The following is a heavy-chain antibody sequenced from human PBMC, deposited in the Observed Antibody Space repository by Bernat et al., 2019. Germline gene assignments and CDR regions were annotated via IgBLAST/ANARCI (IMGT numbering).Heavy chain of an antibody. V-gene: IGHV3-64D*06. Sequence: EVQLVESGGGLVQPGGSLRLSCSASGFTFSSYAMHWVRQAPGKRLEYVSAISSDGGSTYYADSVKGRFTISRDNSRNTVYLQMSSLRAEDTAVYYCVRETYYYDSSGYYYFDYWGQGTLVTVSS. D-gene: IGHD3-22*01. CDR1: GFTFSSYA. CDR2: ISSDGGST. J-gene: IGHJ4*02. CDR3: VRETYYYDSSGYYYFDY.